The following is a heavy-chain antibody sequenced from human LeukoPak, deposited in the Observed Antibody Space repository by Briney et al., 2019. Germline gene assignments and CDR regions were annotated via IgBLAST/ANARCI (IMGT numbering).Heavy chain of an antibody. Sequence: ASVKVSCKASGYTFTGYYMHWVRQAPGQGLEWMGWIYSKSGATNYAQQFHGRVTMTRDTSITTVYMELSSLRSDDTAVYYCARLSSSGLYYFDYWGQGTLVTVSS. CDR3: ARLSSSGLYYFDY. D-gene: IGHD3-22*01. J-gene: IGHJ4*02. CDR1: GYTFTGYY. V-gene: IGHV1-2*02. CDR2: IYSKSGAT.